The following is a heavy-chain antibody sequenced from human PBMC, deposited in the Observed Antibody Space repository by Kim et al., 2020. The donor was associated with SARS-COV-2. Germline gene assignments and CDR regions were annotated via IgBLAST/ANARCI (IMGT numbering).Heavy chain of an antibody. CDR1: QFTFSTSW. V-gene: IGHV3-74*01. CDR3: ARDQSRAGPTTVVY. Sequence: GGSLRLSCAASQFTFSTSWMHWVRQSPGKGLVWVSRIDTGGSNTIYADFVKGRFTISRDNTKNTLYLQMNSLRAEDSGVYFCARDQSRAGPTTVVYWGQGTLVTVSS. CDR2: IDTGGSNT. J-gene: IGHJ4*02. D-gene: IGHD1-26*01.